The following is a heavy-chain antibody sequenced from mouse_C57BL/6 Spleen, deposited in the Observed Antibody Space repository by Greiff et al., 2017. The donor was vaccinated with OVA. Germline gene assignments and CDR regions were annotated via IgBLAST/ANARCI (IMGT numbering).Heavy chain of an antibody. CDR1: GYTFTDYN. CDR3: ARRGSSGPDY. J-gene: IGHJ2*01. CDR2: INPNNGGT. V-gene: IGHV1-22*01. D-gene: IGHD3-2*02. Sequence: DVKLQESGPELVKPGASVKMSCKASGYTFTDYNMHWVKQSHGKSLEWIGYINPNNGGTSYNQKFKGKATLTVNKSSSTAYMELRSLTSEDSAVYYCARRGSSGPDYWGQGTTLTVSS.